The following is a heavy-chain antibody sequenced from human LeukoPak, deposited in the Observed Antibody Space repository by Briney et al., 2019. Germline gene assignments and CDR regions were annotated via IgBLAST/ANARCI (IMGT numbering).Heavy chain of an antibody. CDR3: ARTYGSGSYYANFDY. D-gene: IGHD3-10*01. J-gene: IGHJ4*02. CDR1: GGSISSSSYY. Sequence: SETLSLTCTVSGGSISSSSYYWGWIRQPPGKGLEWIGSIYYSGSTYYTPSLKSRVTISVDTSKTQFSLKLSSVTAADTAVYYCARTYGSGSYYANFDYWGQGTLVTVSS. CDR2: IYYSGST. V-gene: IGHV4-39*01.